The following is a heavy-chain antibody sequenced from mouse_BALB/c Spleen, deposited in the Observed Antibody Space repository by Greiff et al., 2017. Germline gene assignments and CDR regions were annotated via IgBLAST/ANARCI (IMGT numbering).Heavy chain of an antibody. Sequence: EVQLQESGPGLVKPSQSLSLTCTVTGYSITSDYAWNWIRQFPGNKLEWMGYISYSGSTSYNPSLKSRISITRDTSKNQFFLQLNSVTTEDTATYYCARDYGYRYYAMDYWGQGTSVTVSS. J-gene: IGHJ4*01. CDR2: ISYSGST. CDR1: GYSITSDYA. V-gene: IGHV3-2*02. CDR3: ARDYGYRYYAMDY. D-gene: IGHD1-2*01.